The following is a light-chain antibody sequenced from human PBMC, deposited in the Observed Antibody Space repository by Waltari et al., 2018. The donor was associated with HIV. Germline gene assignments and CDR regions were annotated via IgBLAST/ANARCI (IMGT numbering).Light chain of an antibody. V-gene: IGKV3-15*01. CDR1: QSVSSN. CDR2: GAS. J-gene: IGKJ2*01. Sequence: EIVMTQSPATLSVSPGERATLSCRASQSVSSNLAWYQQKPGQAPRLLISGASTRATGIPARFSGSGSGTEFTLTISSLQSEDFAVYYCQQYNTWPPRTFGQGTKLEIK. CDR3: QQYNTWPPRT.